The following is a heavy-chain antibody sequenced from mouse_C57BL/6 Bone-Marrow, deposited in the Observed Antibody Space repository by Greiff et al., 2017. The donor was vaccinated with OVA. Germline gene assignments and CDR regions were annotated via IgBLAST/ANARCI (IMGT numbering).Heavy chain of an antibody. CDR2: INPDSSTI. CDR3: ARAMRGSSYVGAMDY. D-gene: IGHD1-1*01. Sequence: EVQLQQSGGGLVQPGGSLKLSCAASGIDFSRYWMSWVRRAPGKGLEWIGEINPDSSTINYAPSLKDKFIISRDNAKNTLYLQMSKVRSEDTALYYCARAMRGSSYVGAMDYWGQGTSVTVSS. J-gene: IGHJ4*01. CDR1: GIDFSRYW. V-gene: IGHV4-1*01.